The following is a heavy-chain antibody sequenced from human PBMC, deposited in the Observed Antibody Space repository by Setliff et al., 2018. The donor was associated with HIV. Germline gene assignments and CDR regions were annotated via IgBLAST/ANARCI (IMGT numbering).Heavy chain of an antibody. CDR1: GGSISSGTYY. D-gene: IGHD3-10*01. CDR3: ARGPRYGSGNYYYYYYYMDV. CDR2: LSYTGST. J-gene: IGHJ6*03. Sequence: SETLSLTCTVSGGSISSGTYYWSWIRQPPGKGLEWIGYLSYTGSTNYNPSLKSRVTISVDTSKNQFSLKLSSVTAADTAVYYCARGPRYGSGNYYYYYYYMDVWDKGTTVTAP. V-gene: IGHV4-61*01.